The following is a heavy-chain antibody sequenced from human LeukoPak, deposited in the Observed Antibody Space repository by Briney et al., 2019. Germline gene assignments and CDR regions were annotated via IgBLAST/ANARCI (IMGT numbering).Heavy chain of an antibody. V-gene: IGHV3-7*01. D-gene: IGHD4-11*01. CDR3: ARAQTRLQFYYYYGMDV. CDR2: IKQDGSEK. CDR1: GFTFSSYW. J-gene: IGHJ6*02. Sequence: GGSLRLSCADSGFTFSSYWMSWVRQAPGKGLEWVANIKQDGSEKYYVDSVKGRFTISRDNAKNSLYLQMNSLRAEDTAVYYCARAQTRLQFYYYYGMDVWGQGTTVTVSS.